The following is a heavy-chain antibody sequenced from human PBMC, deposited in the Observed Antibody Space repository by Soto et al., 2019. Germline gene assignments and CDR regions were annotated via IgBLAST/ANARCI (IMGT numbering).Heavy chain of an antibody. Sequence: SETLSLTCTVSGGSISSYYWSWIRQPPGKGLEWIGYIYYSGSTNYNPSLKSRVTISVDTSKNQFSLKLSSVTAADTAVYYCARSGWELLTAQFDYWGPGTLVTVSS. CDR2: IYYSGST. V-gene: IGHV4-59*01. CDR1: GGSISSYY. J-gene: IGHJ4*02. CDR3: ARSGWELLTAQFDY. D-gene: IGHD1-26*01.